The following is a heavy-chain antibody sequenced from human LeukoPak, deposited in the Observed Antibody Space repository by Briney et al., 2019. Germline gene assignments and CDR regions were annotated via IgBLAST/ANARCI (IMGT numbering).Heavy chain of an antibody. D-gene: IGHD3-10*01. J-gene: IGHJ4*02. CDR2: ISAYNGNT. CDR3: AREWEPRSYGSGPLDY. V-gene: IGHV1-18*01. CDR1: GYTFTSYG. Sequence: ASVKVSCKASGYTFTSYGISWVRQAPGQGLEWMGWISAYNGNTNYAQKLQGRVTVTTDTSTGTAYMELRSLRSDDTAVYYCAREWEPRSYGSGPLDYWGQGTLVTVSS.